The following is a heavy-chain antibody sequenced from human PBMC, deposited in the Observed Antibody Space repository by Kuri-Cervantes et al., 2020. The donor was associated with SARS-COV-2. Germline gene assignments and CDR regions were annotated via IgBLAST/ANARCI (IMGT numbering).Heavy chain of an antibody. V-gene: IGHV1-46*01. Sequence: ASVKVSCKVSGYFLAESSIHWVRQAPGQGLEWMGIINPSGGSTSYAQKFQGRVTITADKSTSTAYMELSSLTSEDTAVYYCARVAAAAGPAGEYSFYMDVWDKGTTVTVSS. D-gene: IGHD6-13*01. CDR3: ARVAAAAGPAGEYSFYMDV. CDR2: INPSGGST. J-gene: IGHJ6*03. CDR1: GYFLAESS.